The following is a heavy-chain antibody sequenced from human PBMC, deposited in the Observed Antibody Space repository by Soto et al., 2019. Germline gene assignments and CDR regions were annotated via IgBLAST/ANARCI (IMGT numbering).Heavy chain of an antibody. J-gene: IGHJ6*02. D-gene: IGHD6-13*01. CDR3: ARAEDSSSWYAYYGKDV. Sequence: KPSETLSLTCAVSGGSISSSNWWSWVRQPPGKGLEWIGEIYHSGSTNYNPSLKSRVTISVDKSKNQFSLKLSSVTAADTAVYYCARAEDSSSWYAYYGKDVWGQGTTVTVSS. CDR2: IYHSGST. V-gene: IGHV4-4*02. CDR1: GGSISSSNW.